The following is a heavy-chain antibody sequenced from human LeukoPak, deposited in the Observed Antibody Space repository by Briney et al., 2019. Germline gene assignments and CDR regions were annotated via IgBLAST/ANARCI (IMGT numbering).Heavy chain of an antibody. CDR2: INSDGSST. J-gene: IGHJ4*02. V-gene: IGHV3-74*01. Sequence: GGSLRLSCAASGFTFSSYWMHWVRQAPGKGLVWVSRINSDGSSTSYADSVKGRFTISRDNAKNTLYLQMNSLRAEDTAVYYCARWGRGWYFDYWGQGTLVTVSS. CDR1: GFTFSSYW. CDR3: ARWGRGWYFDY. D-gene: IGHD6-19*01.